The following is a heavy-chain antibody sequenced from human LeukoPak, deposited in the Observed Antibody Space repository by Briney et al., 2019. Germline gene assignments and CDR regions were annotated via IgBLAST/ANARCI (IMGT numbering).Heavy chain of an antibody. CDR1: GGSISSYY. CDR3: ARYLYGSGSSFDY. V-gene: IGHV4-59*01. J-gene: IGHJ4*02. Sequence: PSETLSLTCTVSGGSISSYYWSWIRQPPGKGLEWIGYIYYSGSTNYNPSLKSRVTISVDTSKNQFSLKLSSVTAADTAVYYCARYLYGSGSSFDYWGQGTLVTVSS. D-gene: IGHD3-10*01. CDR2: IYYSGST.